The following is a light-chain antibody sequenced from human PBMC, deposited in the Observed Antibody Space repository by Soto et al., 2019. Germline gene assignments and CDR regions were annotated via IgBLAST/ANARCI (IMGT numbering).Light chain of an antibody. CDR1: SGDIGPSPY. J-gene: IGLJ1*01. Sequence: QSALTQPAYLSGSPGQSITISCPGPSGDIGPSPYVSWSQQHPAKPPKLVISEASNRRSGGSIRFSASKSGTAAYLTISGLQVEDEAEYFCCSFTTTSTHVFGTGTKVTVL. CDR3: CSFTTTSTHV. CDR2: EAS. V-gene: IGLV2-14*01.